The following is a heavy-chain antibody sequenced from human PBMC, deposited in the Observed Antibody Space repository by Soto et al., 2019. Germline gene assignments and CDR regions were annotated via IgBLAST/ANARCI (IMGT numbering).Heavy chain of an antibody. V-gene: IGHV3-7*05. J-gene: IGHJ3*02. CDR2: IKGDGSAK. CDR1: GFTFGNYW. Sequence: EVQLVESGGGLVQPGGSLRLSCAASGFTFGNYWMTWVRQAPGKGLEWMANIKGDGSAKSYLDSVRGRFTVSRYNAENSLFLQMNILRAEDTALDYCAIDLSPGSSCYYLDAVDIWGQGTMVTVS. D-gene: IGHD6-13*01. CDR3: AIDLSPGSSCYYLDAVDI.